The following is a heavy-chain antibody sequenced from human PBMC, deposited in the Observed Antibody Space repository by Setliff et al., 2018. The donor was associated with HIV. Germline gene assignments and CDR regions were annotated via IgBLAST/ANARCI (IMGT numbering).Heavy chain of an antibody. J-gene: IGHJ6*03. CDR1: GGSIGSGSHY. V-gene: IGHV4-61*02. CDR3: ARIGNLWSGYYPYYYYYYMDV. D-gene: IGHD3-3*01. Sequence: LSLTCTVSGGSIGSGSHYWSWIRQPPGKGLEWIGRIYTSGSTNYNPSLKSRVTISVDTSKNQFSLKLSSVTAEDTAVYYCARIGNLWSGYYPYYYYYYMDVWGKGTTVTVSS. CDR2: IYTSGST.